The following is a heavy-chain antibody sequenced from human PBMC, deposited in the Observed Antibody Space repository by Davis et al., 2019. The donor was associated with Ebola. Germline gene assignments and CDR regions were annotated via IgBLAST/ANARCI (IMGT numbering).Heavy chain of an antibody. CDR3: ARDYDFWSGYYKYYGMDV. J-gene: IGHJ6*02. CDR1: GFTFSSYG. Sequence: GESLKISCAASGFTFSSYGMHWVRQAPGKGLEWVAVIWYDGSNKYYADSVKGRFTISRDNSKNTLYLQMNSLRAEDTAVYYCARDYDFWSGYYKYYGMDVWGQGTTVTVSS. D-gene: IGHD3-3*01. V-gene: IGHV3-33*01. CDR2: IWYDGSNK.